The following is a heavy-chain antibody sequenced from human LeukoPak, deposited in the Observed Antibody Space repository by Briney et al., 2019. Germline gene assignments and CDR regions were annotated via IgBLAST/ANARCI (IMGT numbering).Heavy chain of an antibody. CDR2: IYWDDDK. Sequence: SGPTLVKPTQTLTLTCTFSGFSLSTSGVCVGWIRQPPGKALEWLALIYWDDDKRYSPSLKSRLTITKDTSKNQVVLTMTNMDPVDTATYYCAHSQEGVATIWTFFDYWGQGTLVTVSS. V-gene: IGHV2-5*02. CDR1: GFSLSTSGVC. D-gene: IGHD5-12*01. CDR3: AHSQEGVATIWTFFDY. J-gene: IGHJ4*02.